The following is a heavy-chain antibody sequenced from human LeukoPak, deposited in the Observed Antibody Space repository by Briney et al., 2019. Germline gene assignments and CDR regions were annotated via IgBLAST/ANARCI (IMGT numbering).Heavy chain of an antibody. J-gene: IGHJ3*02. V-gene: IGHV1-69*13. CDR3: ATPEGYYYDSSGLLDAFDI. CDR2: IIPIFGTA. D-gene: IGHD3-22*01. Sequence: SVKVSCKASGGTFSSYAISWVRQAPGQGLEWMGRIIPIFGTANYAQKFQGRVTITADESTSTAYMELSSLRSEDTAVYYCATPEGYYYDSSGLLDAFDIWGQGTMVTVSS. CDR1: GGTFSSYA.